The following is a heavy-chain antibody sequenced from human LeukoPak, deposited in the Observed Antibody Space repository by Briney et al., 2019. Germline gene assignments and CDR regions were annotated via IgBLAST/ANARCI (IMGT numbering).Heavy chain of an antibody. D-gene: IGHD1-7*01. Sequence: GGSLRLSCAASGFTFSSFGMHWVRQAPGKRLEWVAFIPYDGSNEYYADSVKGRFTISRDNSKNTLSLQMNSLRPEDTAVYYCARTTTFDYWGQGTLVTVSS. CDR3: ARTTTFDY. V-gene: IGHV3-30*02. CDR2: IPYDGSNE. J-gene: IGHJ4*02. CDR1: GFTFSSFG.